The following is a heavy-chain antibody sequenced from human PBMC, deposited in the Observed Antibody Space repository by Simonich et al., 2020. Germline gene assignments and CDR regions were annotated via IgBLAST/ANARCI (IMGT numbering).Heavy chain of an antibody. Sequence: QVQLVQSGAEVKKPGASVKVSCKASGYTFTSYGISWVRQAPGQGLEWMGWVNAYNGNTNYAQKIQGRVTRTTETATSTAYMGLRSLRSDDTAVYYWARASRGTWWYYYFDYWGQGTLVTVSS. J-gene: IGHJ4*02. CDR2: VNAYNGNT. V-gene: IGHV1-18*01. CDR1: GYTFTSYG. CDR3: ARASRGTWWYYYFDY. D-gene: IGHD2-15*01.